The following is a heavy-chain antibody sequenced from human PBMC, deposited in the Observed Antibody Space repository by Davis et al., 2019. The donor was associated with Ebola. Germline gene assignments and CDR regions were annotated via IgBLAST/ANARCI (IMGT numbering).Heavy chain of an antibody. Sequence: GESLNISCAASGFTFSDYYMSWIRQAPGKGLEWVSYISSSSSYTNYADSVKGRFTISRDNAKESLFLQMNSLRPEDTALYFCVKDVANEYESGGPHLSWGQGILVTVSS. D-gene: IGHD3-22*01. CDR2: ISSSSSYT. CDR1: GFTFSDYY. J-gene: IGHJ5*02. CDR3: VKDVANEYESGGPHLS. V-gene: IGHV3-11*05.